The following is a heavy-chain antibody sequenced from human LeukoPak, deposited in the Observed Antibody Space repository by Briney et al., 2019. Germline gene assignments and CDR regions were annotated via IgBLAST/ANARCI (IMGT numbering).Heavy chain of an antibody. CDR3: ARHGLTYYYDSSGYVDY. J-gene: IGHJ4*02. D-gene: IGHD3-22*01. Sequence: GESLKISCKGSGYSFTSYWIGWVRQMPGKGLEWMGIIYPGDSDTRYSPSFQGQVTISADKSISTAYLQWSSLKASDTAMYYCARHGLTYYYDSSGYVDYWGQGTLVTVSS. CDR1: GYSFTSYW. CDR2: IYPGDSDT. V-gene: IGHV5-51*01.